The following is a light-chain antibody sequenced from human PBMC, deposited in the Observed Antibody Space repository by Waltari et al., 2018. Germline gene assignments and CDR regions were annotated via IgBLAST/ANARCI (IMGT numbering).Light chain of an antibody. CDR1: ESVKNN. CDR3: HQDNTLPLT. J-gene: IGKJ4*01. Sequence: DVQLTHSPSTLSASVGDRVTITCRASESVKNNLAWYQHQPGKAPKVLVHKASRLESGVASRFSGSGYGTEFTLTISSLEPDDFATYYCHQDNTLPLTFGGGTKVEIK. CDR2: KAS. V-gene: IGKV1-5*03.